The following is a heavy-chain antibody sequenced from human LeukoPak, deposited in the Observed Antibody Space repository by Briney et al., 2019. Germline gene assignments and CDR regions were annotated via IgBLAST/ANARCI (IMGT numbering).Heavy chain of an antibody. Sequence: GGTLRLSCAVSGFTFSDYYMSWIRQAPGKGLEWVSYISSSGSTIYYADSVKGRFTISRDNAKNSLYLQMNSLRAEDTAVYYCARDLAIAVAALGSFDYWRRGTLVTVSS. J-gene: IGHJ4*02. CDR1: GFTFSDYY. CDR2: ISSSGSTI. D-gene: IGHD6-19*01. V-gene: IGHV3-11*01. CDR3: ARDLAIAVAALGSFDY.